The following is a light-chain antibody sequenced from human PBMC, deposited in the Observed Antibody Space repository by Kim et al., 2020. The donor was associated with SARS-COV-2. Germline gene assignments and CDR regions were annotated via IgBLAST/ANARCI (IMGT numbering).Light chain of an antibody. Sequence: AIINCKSSQSVSYSSNNKNYLAWYQQKPGQPPKLLIYWASTRESGVPDRFSGSESGTDFTLTISSLQAEDVAVYYCQQYYSAPWTFGQGTKVDIK. CDR1: QSVSYSSNNKNY. CDR3: QQYYSAPWT. CDR2: WAS. J-gene: IGKJ1*01. V-gene: IGKV4-1*01.